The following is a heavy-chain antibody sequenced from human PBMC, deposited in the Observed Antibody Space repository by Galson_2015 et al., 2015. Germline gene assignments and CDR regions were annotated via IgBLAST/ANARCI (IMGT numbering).Heavy chain of an antibody. CDR3: ASVMVIRDAFDI. Sequence: SLRLSCAASGFTFSSYWMSWVRQAPGKGLEWVANIKQDGSEKYYVDSVKGRFTISRDNAKNSLYLQMNSLRAKDTAVYYCASVMVIRDAFDIWGQGTMVTVSS. J-gene: IGHJ3*02. CDR2: IKQDGSEK. CDR1: GFTFSSYW. V-gene: IGHV3-7*01. D-gene: IGHD3-22*01.